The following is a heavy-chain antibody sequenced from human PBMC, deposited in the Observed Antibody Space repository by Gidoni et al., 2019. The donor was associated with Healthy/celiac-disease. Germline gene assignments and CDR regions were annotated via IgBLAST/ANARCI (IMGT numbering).Heavy chain of an antibody. V-gene: IGHV3-53*01. CDR3: AREHFDWFLDY. CDR2: IYSGGST. J-gene: IGHJ4*02. CDR1: GFTVSSTY. D-gene: IGHD3-9*01. Sequence: EVQLVESGGGLIQPGGSLRLSCAASGFTVSSTYMSWVRQAPGKGLEWGSVIYSGGSTYYADSVKGRFTISRDNSKNTLYLQMNSLRAEDTAVYYCAREHFDWFLDYWGQGTLVTVSS.